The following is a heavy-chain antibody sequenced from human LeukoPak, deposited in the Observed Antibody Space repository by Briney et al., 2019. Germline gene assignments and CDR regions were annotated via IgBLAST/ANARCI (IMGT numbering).Heavy chain of an antibody. J-gene: IGHJ4*02. CDR3: AKDRQYYYDSSGYSGYFDY. CDR2: IRGSGGST. CDR1: GFTFSSYA. Sequence: GGSLRLSCPASGFTFSSYAMSWVRQAPGKGLEWVPAIRGSGGSTYYADSVKGRFTISRDNSKNTLYLQLNSLRAEDTAVYYCAKDRQYYYDSSGYSGYFDYWGQGTLVTVSS. D-gene: IGHD3-22*01. V-gene: IGHV3-23*01.